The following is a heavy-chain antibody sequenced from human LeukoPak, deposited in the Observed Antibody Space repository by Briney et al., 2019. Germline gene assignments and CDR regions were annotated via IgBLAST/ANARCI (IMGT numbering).Heavy chain of an antibody. CDR1: GGTFSSYA. D-gene: IGHD3-10*01. CDR3: ARDAFGSGSYYNVYYFDY. J-gene: IGHJ4*02. Sequence: SVKVSCKASGGTFSSYAISWVRQAPGQGLEWMGGIIPIFGTANYAQKFQGRVTITTDESTSTAYMELSSLRSEETAVYYCARDAFGSGSYYNVYYFDYWGQGTLVTVSS. CDR2: IIPIFGTA. V-gene: IGHV1-69*05.